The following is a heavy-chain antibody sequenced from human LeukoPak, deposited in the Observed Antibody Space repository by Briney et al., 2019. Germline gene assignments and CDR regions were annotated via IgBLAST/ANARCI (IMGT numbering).Heavy chain of an antibody. CDR2: ISSSSSTI. CDR3: ARVKVWDDILTGYYPRLGYYYYYGMDV. V-gene: IGHV3-48*02. CDR1: GFTFSSYS. D-gene: IGHD3-9*01. J-gene: IGHJ6*02. Sequence: GGSLRLSCAASGFTFSSYSMNWVRQAPGKGLEWVSYISSSSSTIYYADSVKGRFTISRDNAKNSLYLQMNSLRDEDTAVYYCARVKVWDDILTGYYPRLGYYYYYGMDVWGQGTTVTVSS.